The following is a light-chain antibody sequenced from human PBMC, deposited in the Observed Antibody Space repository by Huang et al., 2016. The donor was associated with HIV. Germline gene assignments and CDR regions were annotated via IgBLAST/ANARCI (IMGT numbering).Light chain of an antibody. CDR3: QQYNNWPPWT. CDR2: GAS. V-gene: IGKV3-15*01. CDR1: QSVSSN. Sequence: EIVMTQSPATLSVSPGERATLSCRASQSVSSNLAWYQQKPGQAPRLLIYGASTRATGIPARFGGRGSGTEFTLTISSLQSEDFAVYYCQQYNNWPPWTFGQGTKVEIK. J-gene: IGKJ1*01.